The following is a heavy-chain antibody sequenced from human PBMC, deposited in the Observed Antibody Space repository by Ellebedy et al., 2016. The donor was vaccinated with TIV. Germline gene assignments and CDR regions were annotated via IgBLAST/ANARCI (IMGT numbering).Heavy chain of an antibody. J-gene: IGHJ5*02. Sequence: GESLKISCAASGFTFSSYSMNWVRQAPGKGLEWVASINNDGSGKYYVDSVKARFTISRDNTKDSLFLQMNSLTAEDTALYYCADFHAAWGQGTLVTVSS. CDR1: GFTFSSYS. CDR3: ADFHAA. CDR2: INNDGSGK. V-gene: IGHV3-7*03.